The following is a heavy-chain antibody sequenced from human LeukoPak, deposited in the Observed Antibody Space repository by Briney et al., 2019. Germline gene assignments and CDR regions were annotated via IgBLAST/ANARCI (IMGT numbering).Heavy chain of an antibody. J-gene: IGHJ6*02. V-gene: IGHV4-59*08. Sequence: PSETLSLTCTVSGASISSYYWSWIRQPPGKGLEWIGYIYYSGSTNYNPSLKSRVTISVDTSKNQFSLKLRSVTAADTAVYYCASGTYYYDSTGLRYYYYRLDIWGQGTTVTVSS. D-gene: IGHD3-22*01. CDR3: ASGTYYYDSTGLRYYYYRLDI. CDR2: IYYSGST. CDR1: GASISSYY.